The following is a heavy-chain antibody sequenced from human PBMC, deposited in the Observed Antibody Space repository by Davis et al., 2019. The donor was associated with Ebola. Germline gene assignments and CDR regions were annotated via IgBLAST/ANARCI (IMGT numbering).Heavy chain of an antibody. J-gene: IGHJ6*02. CDR1: GGTFSSYA. V-gene: IGHV1-69*13. Sequence: AASVKVSCKASGGTFSSYAISWVRQAPGQGLEWMGGIIPIFGTANYAQKFQGRVTITADESTSTAYMELSSLRSEDTAVYYCAKTTGMYYYYGMDVWGQGTTVTVSS. D-gene: IGHD4-17*01. CDR3: AKTTGMYYYYGMDV. CDR2: IIPIFGTA.